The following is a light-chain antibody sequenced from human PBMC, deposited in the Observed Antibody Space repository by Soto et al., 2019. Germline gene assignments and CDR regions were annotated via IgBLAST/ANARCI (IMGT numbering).Light chain of an antibody. V-gene: IGKV3D-15*01. CDR2: GAF. J-gene: IGKJ4*01. Sequence: DIVMTQSPATLSVSPGERATLSCRASQSVSSNLAWYQQRPGQAPRLLIYGAFTRVTGIPARFSGSGSGTEFTLTISSLQSEDFAVYYCQQYNNWPPLTFGGGTTVEIK. CDR3: QQYNNWPPLT. CDR1: QSVSSN.